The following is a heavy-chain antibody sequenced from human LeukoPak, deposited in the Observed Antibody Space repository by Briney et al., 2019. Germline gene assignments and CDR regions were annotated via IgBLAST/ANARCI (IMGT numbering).Heavy chain of an antibody. D-gene: IGHD4-17*01. CDR3: ARQGTYGDPFDY. CDR2: IYYSGST. J-gene: IGHJ4*02. CDR1: GGSISSSSYY. V-gene: IGHV4-39*01. Sequence: SETLSLTCTVSGGSISSSSYYWGWIRQPPGKGLERIGSIYYSGSTYYNPSLKSRVTISVDTSKNQFSLKLSSVTAADTAVYYCARQGTYGDPFDYWGQGTLVTVSS.